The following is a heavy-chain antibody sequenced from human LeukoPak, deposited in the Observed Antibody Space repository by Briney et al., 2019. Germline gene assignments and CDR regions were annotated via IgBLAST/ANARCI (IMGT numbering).Heavy chain of an antibody. J-gene: IGHJ4*02. CDR3: ARDWFMSGFDY. CDR1: GYTSTGYY. D-gene: IGHD3-16*01. Sequence: ASVKVSCKASGYTSTGYYMHWVRQAPGQGLEWMGWINPNSGGTNYAQKFQGRVTMTRDTSISTAYMELSRLRSDDTAVYYCARDWFMSGFDYWGQGTLVSVSS. V-gene: IGHV1-2*02. CDR2: INPNSGGT.